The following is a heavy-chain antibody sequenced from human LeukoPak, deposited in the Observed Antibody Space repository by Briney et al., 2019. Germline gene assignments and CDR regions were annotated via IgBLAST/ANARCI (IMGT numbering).Heavy chain of an antibody. CDR2: INHSGST. Sequence: PSETLSLTCAVYGGPFSGYYWSWIRQPPGKGLEWTGEINHSGSTNYNPSLKSRVTISVDTSKNQFSLKLSSVTAADTAVYYCARCPSYYLFDYWGQGTLVTVSS. CDR1: GGPFSGYY. J-gene: IGHJ4*02. V-gene: IGHV4-34*01. CDR3: ARCPSYYLFDY. D-gene: IGHD3-10*01.